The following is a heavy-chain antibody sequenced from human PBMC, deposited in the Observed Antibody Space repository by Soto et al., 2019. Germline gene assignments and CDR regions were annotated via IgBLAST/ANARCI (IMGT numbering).Heavy chain of an antibody. Sequence: QVHLVQSGAEVKKPGASVKVSCKASGYSFSGYGVHWVRRAPRQRFEWMGWIKVAKGKTKYSQKFPGRVAVTRDTSASTVYMDLSGLRSEDTAVYYCTRDRAREGYFGMDVWGQGTTFTFSS. CDR3: TRDRAREGYFGMDV. CDR1: GYSFSGYG. J-gene: IGHJ6*02. V-gene: IGHV1-3*01. D-gene: IGHD5-12*01. CDR2: IKVAKGKT.